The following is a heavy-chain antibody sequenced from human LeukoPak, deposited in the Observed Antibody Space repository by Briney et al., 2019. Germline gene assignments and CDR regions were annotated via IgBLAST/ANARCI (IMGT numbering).Heavy chain of an antibody. Sequence: GGSLRLSCAASGFTFSSYWMHWVRQAPGKGLVWVSRIKSDGSNTNYADSVKGRFTISRDNAKNTLHLQMNSLRAEDTAVYYCARNKKGDRYTYGHDYWGQGTLVTVSS. D-gene: IGHD5-18*01. CDR2: IKSDGSNT. CDR1: GFTFSSYW. CDR3: ARNKKGDRYTYGHDY. V-gene: IGHV3-74*01. J-gene: IGHJ4*02.